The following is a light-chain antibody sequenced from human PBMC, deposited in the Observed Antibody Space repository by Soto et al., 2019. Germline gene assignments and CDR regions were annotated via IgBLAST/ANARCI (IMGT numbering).Light chain of an antibody. V-gene: IGKV1-5*03. Sequence: DIQMTQSPSTLSASVGDRVTITCRASQSISTWLAWYQQKPGKAPKLLIYKASSLEGGVPSRFSGSGSGTEFTLTSSSLHPDDFATYYCQQYLNRWTFGQGTKVEIK. CDR1: QSISTW. CDR3: QQYLNRWT. CDR2: KAS. J-gene: IGKJ1*01.